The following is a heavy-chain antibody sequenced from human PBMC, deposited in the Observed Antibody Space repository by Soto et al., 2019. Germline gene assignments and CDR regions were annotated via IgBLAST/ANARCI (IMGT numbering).Heavy chain of an antibody. J-gene: IGHJ5*02. CDR3: ARDWTYYDILTGSFVPRQFEP. CDR2: INGGNGNT. D-gene: IGHD3-9*01. V-gene: IGHV1-3*01. Sequence: ASVKVSCKGSGYTFTRYAMHWVRQAPGQRLEWMGWINGGNGNTKYSRMFRGRVTITRDTSASTAYMELSSLRSEDTAVYYCARDWTYYDILTGSFVPRQFEPWGQGTLVTVSS. CDR1: GYTFTRYA.